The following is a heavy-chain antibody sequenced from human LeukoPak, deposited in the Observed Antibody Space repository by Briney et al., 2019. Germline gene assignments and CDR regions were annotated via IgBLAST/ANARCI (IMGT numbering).Heavy chain of an antibody. Sequence: PSETLSLTCAVYGGSFSGYYWSWIRQPPGKGLEWIGEINHSGSTNYNPSLKSRVTISVDTSKNQFSLKLSSVTAADTAVCYCARGSGYYGSGGYYNLGGYYYGMDVWGQGTTVTVSS. CDR2: INHSGST. J-gene: IGHJ6*02. D-gene: IGHD3-10*01. V-gene: IGHV4-34*01. CDR3: ARGSGYYGSGGYYNLGGYYYGMDV. CDR1: GGSFSGYY.